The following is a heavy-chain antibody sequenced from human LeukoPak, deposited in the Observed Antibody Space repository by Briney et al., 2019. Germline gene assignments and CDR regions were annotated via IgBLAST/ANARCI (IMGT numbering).Heavy chain of an antibody. J-gene: IGHJ4*02. Sequence: PGGSLRLSGAASGFTFSSYWMHWVRHAPGKGLVWVSRINSDGSSTSYADSVKGRFTISRDNAKNTLYLQMNSLRAEDTAVYYCARELYSGSYYGVDYWGQGTLVTVSS. CDR1: GFTFSSYW. V-gene: IGHV3-74*01. CDR3: ARELYSGSYYGVDY. D-gene: IGHD1-26*01. CDR2: INSDGSST.